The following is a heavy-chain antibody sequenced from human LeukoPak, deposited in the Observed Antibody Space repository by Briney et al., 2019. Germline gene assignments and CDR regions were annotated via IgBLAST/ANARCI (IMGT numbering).Heavy chain of an antibody. V-gene: IGHV3-30*03. CDR3: ATNEWGAVAGTCDY. D-gene: IGHD6-19*01. Sequence: GGSLRLSCAASGFTFSSYGMHWVRQAPGKGLEWVAVISYDGSNKYYADSVKGRFTISRDNSKNTLYLQMNSLRAEDTAVYYCATNEWGAVAGTCDYWGQGTLVTVSS. J-gene: IGHJ4*02. CDR2: ISYDGSNK. CDR1: GFTFSSYG.